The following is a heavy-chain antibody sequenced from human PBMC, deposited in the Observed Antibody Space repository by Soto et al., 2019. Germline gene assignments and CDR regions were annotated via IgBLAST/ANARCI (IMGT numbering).Heavy chain of an antibody. Sequence: QLQLQESGPGLVKPSETLSLTCTVSGGSISSSTYYWGWSRQPPGKGLEWIGMIYYSGSAYYNPSLKSRVTISIDTSKNQFSLRLSSVTAADTAVYYCARHGVDYGDYASYYYYGMDVWGRGTTVTVSS. J-gene: IGHJ6*02. V-gene: IGHV4-39*01. D-gene: IGHD4-17*01. CDR1: GGSISSSTYY. CDR2: IYYSGSA. CDR3: ARHGVDYGDYASYYYYGMDV.